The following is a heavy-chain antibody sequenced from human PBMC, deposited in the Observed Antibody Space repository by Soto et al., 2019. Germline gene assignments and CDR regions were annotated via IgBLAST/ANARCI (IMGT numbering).Heavy chain of an antibody. J-gene: IGHJ4*02. V-gene: IGHV3-21*06. D-gene: IGHD3-10*01. CDR1: GFTFSYYP. CDR2: ISGVRDYI. CDR3: AREGVHNYTEYYFDY. Sequence: GGSLRLSCAASGFTFSYYPLHWVRRAPGKGLEWVSSISGVRDYIRYADSVKGRFAISRDNAKTSLYLQMNSLTAEDTAVYYCAREGVHNYTEYYFDYWGQGTLVTVSS.